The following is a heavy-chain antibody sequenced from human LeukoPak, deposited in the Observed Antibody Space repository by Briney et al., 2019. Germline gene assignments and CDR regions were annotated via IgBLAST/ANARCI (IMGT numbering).Heavy chain of an antibody. Sequence: PGGSLRLPCAASGFTFRTYGMHWVRQAPGKGLEWVTFIRYDGSDKYYADSVKGRFTISRDNSKNTLSLQMNSLRVADTAVYYCAKRADYYDSSRALYDAFDLWGQGTMVTVSS. D-gene: IGHD3-16*01. CDR3: AKRADYYDSSRALYDAFDL. CDR1: GFTFRTYG. CDR2: IRYDGSDK. V-gene: IGHV3-30*02. J-gene: IGHJ3*01.